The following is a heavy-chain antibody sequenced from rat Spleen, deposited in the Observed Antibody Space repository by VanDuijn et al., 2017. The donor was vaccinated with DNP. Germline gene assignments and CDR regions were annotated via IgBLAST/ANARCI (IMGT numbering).Heavy chain of an antibody. Sequence: EVQLVESGGGLVQPGRSLQLSCVASEFTFSKSDVAWVRQAPTKGLEWVASISTSGGSTYYRDSVKGRFTVSRDNAKSTLYLQMDSLRSEDTATYYCARRRYGYGLFDYWGQGVMVTVSS. J-gene: IGHJ2*01. CDR2: ISTSGGST. CDR3: ARRRYGYGLFDY. V-gene: IGHV5S23*01. CDR1: EFTFSKSD. D-gene: IGHD1-7*01.